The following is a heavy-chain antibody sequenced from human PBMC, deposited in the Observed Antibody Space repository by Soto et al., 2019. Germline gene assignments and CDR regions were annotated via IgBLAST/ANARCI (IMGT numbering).Heavy chain of an antibody. CDR2: ISSSGSTI. Sequence: GGSLRLSCAASGFTFSDYYMSWIRQAPGKGLEWVSYISSSGSTIYYADSVKGRFTISRDNAKNSLYLQMNSLRAEDTAVYYCARESQYDILTGDAFDIWGQGTMVTVSS. V-gene: IGHV3-11*01. CDR3: ARESQYDILTGDAFDI. CDR1: GFTFSDYY. D-gene: IGHD3-9*01. J-gene: IGHJ3*02.